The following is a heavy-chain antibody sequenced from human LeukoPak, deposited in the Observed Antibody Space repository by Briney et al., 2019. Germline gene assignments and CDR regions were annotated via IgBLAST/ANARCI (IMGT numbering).Heavy chain of an antibody. CDR1: GLTFSSFW. V-gene: IGHV3-74*01. J-gene: IGHJ4*02. D-gene: IGHD1-1*01. Sequence: GGSLRLSCAASGLTFSSFWIHWGRQVPGKGLVWVARINPESTTISYADSVKGRFTISRDNARNTLYLQMNSLRVEDTAIYYCVKDHTGEQDKWGQGTLVTVSS. CDR3: VKDHTGEQDK. CDR2: INPESTTI.